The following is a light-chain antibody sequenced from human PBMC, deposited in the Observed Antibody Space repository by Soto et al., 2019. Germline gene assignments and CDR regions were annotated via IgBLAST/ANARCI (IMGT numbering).Light chain of an antibody. CDR1: QSISSW. J-gene: IGKJ1*01. CDR2: KAS. V-gene: IGKV1-5*03. Sequence: DIQMTQSPSILSASVGDRVTITCRASQSISSWLAWYQQSPGKAPKLLIYKASSLESGVPSRFSGSGSGTEFTLTISSLQPDDFATYYCQQYNSYSLTFGQGTKVEIK. CDR3: QQYNSYSLT.